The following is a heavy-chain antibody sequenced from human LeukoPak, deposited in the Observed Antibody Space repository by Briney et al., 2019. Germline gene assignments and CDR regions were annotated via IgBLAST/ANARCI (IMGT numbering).Heavy chain of an antibody. CDR1: GGSFSGYY. CDR3: AGGWDSSSWYLGY. D-gene: IGHD6-13*01. Sequence: SETLSLTCAVYGGSFSGYYWSWIRQPPGKGLEWIGYIYYSGSTNYNPSLKSRVTISVDTSKNQFSLKLSSVTAADTAVYYCAGGWDSSSWYLGYWGQGTLVTVSS. V-gene: IGHV4-59*08. CDR2: IYYSGST. J-gene: IGHJ4*02.